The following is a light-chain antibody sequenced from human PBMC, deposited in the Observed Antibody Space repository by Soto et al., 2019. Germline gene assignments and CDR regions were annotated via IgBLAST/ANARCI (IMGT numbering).Light chain of an antibody. CDR3: TSSTTDSLYV. V-gene: IGLV2-14*02. J-gene: IGLJ1*01. CDR2: EGS. CDR1: SSDIGGFGL. Sequence: QSALAQPASVSGSPGQSITISCTGSSSDIGGFGLVSWYRHHPGEAPKLIIFEGSKRPSGVSSRFSGSKSAYTASLTISGLQAEDEADYFCTSSTTDSLYVFGTGTKLTVL.